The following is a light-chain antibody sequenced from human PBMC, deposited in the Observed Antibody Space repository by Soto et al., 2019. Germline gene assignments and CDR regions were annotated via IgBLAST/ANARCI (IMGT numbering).Light chain of an antibody. Sequence: IHMTQSPSSLSASVVDIGTISFRTSQSISIYLNWYQHKPGIAPNLLIHKASSLQSGVPSRFSGSGSGTDFTLTISSLHPDDFATYYCQQYNSYSPTFGQGTKVDIK. CDR1: QSISIY. V-gene: IGKV1-5*03. J-gene: IGKJ1*01. CDR3: QQYNSYSPT. CDR2: KAS.